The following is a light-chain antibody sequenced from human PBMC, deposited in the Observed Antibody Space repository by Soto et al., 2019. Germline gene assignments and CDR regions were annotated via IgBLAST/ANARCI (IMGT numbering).Light chain of an antibody. CDR3: QQLNSYPPALCT. CDR2: AAS. J-gene: IGKJ4*01. Sequence: DIQLTQSPSFLSASVGDRVTITCRASQGISSYLAWYQQKPGKAPKLLIYAASTLQSGVPSRFSGSGSGTEFTLTISSLQPEDFATYYCQQLNSYPPALCTFGGGTKVEIK. CDR1: QGISSY. V-gene: IGKV1-9*01.